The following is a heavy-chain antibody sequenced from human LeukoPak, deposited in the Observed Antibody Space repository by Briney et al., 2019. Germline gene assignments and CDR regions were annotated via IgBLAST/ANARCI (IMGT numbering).Heavy chain of an antibody. CDR2: ISAYNGNT. V-gene: IGHV1-18*01. CDR3: ARVGVSRFSSSYYFDY. D-gene: IGHD6-6*01. J-gene: IGHJ4*02. CDR1: GYTYTSYG. Sequence: ASVKVSCKASGYTYTSYGISWVRQAPGQGLEWMGWISAYNGNTNYAQKLQGRVTMTTDTSTSTAYMELRSLRSDDTAVYYCARVGVSRFSSSYYFDYWGQGTLVTVSS.